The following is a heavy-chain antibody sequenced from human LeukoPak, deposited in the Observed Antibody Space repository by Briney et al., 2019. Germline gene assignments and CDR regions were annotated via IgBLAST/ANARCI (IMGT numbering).Heavy chain of an antibody. J-gene: IGHJ4*02. CDR2: ISESGGNT. V-gene: IGHV3-23*01. D-gene: IGHD3-22*01. CDR1: GLTLSNYG. CDR3: AKRGVVIRVILGGFHKEAYYFDS. Sequence: GRSLRPSCAVSGLTLSNYGMSWVRQAPGEGLGWVAGISESGGNTNYADSVKDRLTIARDNPKNSLYLQMNSLRAEDTAVYFCAKRGVVIRVILGGFHKEAYYFDSWGQGALVTVSS.